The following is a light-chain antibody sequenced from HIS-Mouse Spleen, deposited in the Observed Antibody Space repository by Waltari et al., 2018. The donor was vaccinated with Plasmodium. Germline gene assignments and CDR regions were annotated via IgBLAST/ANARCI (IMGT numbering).Light chain of an antibody. CDR1: QSVSSN. CDR2: GES. V-gene: IGKV3-15*01. J-gene: IGKJ3*01. CDR3: QQYNNWSFT. Sequence: EIVMTQSPATLSVSPGERATLSCSASQSVSSNFAWYQQKPGQAPRLLIYGESTRATGIPARFSGSGSGTEFTLTISSLQSEDFAVYYCQQYNNWSFTFGPGTKVDIK.